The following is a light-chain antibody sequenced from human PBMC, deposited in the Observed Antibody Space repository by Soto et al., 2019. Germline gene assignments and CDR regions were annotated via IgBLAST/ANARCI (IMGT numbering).Light chain of an antibody. Sequence: EIVLTQSPGTLSLSPGERATLSCRASQSVSSNYLAWYQQKPGQAPRLLIYGASSRATGIPDRFSGSGSGTDFTLTISRLEPEDFAVYYWQQYGSASTFGPGTNVDIK. CDR3: QQYGSAST. V-gene: IGKV3-20*01. CDR1: QSVSSNY. J-gene: IGKJ3*01. CDR2: GAS.